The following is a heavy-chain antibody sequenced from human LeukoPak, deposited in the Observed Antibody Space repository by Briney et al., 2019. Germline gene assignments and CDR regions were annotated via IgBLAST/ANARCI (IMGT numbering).Heavy chain of an antibody. CDR2: VSGNGVST. D-gene: IGHD3-9*01. CDR1: GGSISSSN. CDR3: AKGVGPLSYYGVDV. Sequence: GTLSLTCAVSGGSISSSNWWSWVRQAPGKGLEWVSAVSGNGVSTYYADSVKGRFTISRDNSKNTLYLQMNSLRAEDTAVYYCAKGVGPLSYYGVDVWGQGTTVTVSS. J-gene: IGHJ6*02. V-gene: IGHV3-23*01.